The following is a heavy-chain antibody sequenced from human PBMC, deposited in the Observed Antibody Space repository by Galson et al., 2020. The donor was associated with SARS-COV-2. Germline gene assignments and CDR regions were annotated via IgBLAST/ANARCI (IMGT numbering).Heavy chain of an antibody. CDR1: GGSISSSSYY. J-gene: IGHJ4*02. D-gene: IGHD3-10*01. CDR2: IYYSGST. Sequence: SETLSLTCTVSGGSISSSSYYWGWIRQPPGKGLEWIGSIYYSGSTYYNPSLKSRVTISVDTSKNQFSLKLSSVTAADTAVYYCANGARITMVRGVISHFDYWGQGTLVTVSS. V-gene: IGHV4-39*01. CDR3: ANGARITMVRGVISHFDY.